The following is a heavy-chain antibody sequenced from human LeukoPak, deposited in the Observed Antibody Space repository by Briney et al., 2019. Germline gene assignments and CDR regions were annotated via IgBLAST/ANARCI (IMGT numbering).Heavy chain of an antibody. D-gene: IGHD6-19*01. CDR2: IYYSGST. V-gene: IGHV4-39*01. Sequence: PSETLSLTCTVSGCAISTSSYYWAYICQPPGKGLEWIGSIYYSGSTYYNTSLKSRVTMSVDTSKNQFSLTLTSVTAADSAVYYCARLSRAVADNWGQGTLVTVSS. CDR1: GCAISTSSYY. CDR3: ARLSRAVADN. J-gene: IGHJ4*02.